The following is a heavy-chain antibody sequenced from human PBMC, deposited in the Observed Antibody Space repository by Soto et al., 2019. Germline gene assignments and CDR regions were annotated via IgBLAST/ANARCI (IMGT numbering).Heavy chain of an antibody. J-gene: IGHJ6*02. V-gene: IGHV1-2*04. CDR3: ERPAPGLYFSMDV. CDR1: GYTFTCYY. D-gene: IGHD3-10*01. Sequence: VAVSSKASGYTFTCYYMHWVLQAPGQGLEWMGWINPNSGGTNYAQKFQGWVTMTRDTYISKAYMELSRLRSDDTAVYYCERPAPGLYFSMDVWGQGNKVTVSS. CDR2: INPNSGGT.